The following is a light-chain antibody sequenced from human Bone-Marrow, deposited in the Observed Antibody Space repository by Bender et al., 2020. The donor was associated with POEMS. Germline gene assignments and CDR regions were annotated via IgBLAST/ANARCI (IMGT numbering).Light chain of an antibody. CDR2: DVS. Sequence: QSALTQPRSVSGAPGQSITISCTGTSSDVGAYNYVSWYQQHPGKAPKLMIYDVSKRPSGVPDRFSGSKSGNTASLTISGLQAEDEADYYCCSFAGTNILVFGGGPKLTVL. J-gene: IGLJ2*01. V-gene: IGLV2-11*01. CDR1: SSDVGAYNY. CDR3: CSFAGTNILV.